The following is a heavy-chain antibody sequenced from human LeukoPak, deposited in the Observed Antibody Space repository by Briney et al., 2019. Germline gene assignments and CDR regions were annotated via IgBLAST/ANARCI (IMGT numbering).Heavy chain of an antibody. D-gene: IGHD2-2*02. V-gene: IGHV1-69*13. J-gene: IGHJ4*02. Sequence: GASVKVSCKASGYTFTSYDINWVRQAPGQGLEWMGGIIPIFGTANYAQKFQGRVTITADESTSTAYMELSSLRSEDTAVYYCARDNREYCSSTSCYIALDYWGQGTLVTVSS. CDR2: IIPIFGTA. CDR1: GYTFTSYD. CDR3: ARDNREYCSSTSCYIALDY.